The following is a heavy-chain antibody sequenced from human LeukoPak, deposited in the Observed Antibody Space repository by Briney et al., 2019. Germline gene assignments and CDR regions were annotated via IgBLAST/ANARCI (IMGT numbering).Heavy chain of an antibody. CDR1: GYTFTSYG. D-gene: IGHD5-24*01. CDR3: ARDEMATPTGEYYYYGMDV. Sequence: ASVKVSCKASGYTFTSYGISWVRQAPGQGLEWMGWISAYNGNTNYAQKLQGRVTMTTDTSTSTAYMELRSLRSDDTAVYYCARDEMATPTGEYYYYGMDVWGQGTTVTVSS. J-gene: IGHJ6*02. V-gene: IGHV1-18*01. CDR2: ISAYNGNT.